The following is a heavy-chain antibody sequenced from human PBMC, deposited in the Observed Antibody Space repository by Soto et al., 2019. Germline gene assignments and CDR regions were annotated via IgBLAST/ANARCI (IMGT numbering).Heavy chain of an antibody. Sequence: ASVKVSCKASGYTFTDYYIHWVRQATGQGLEWMGWINPNSGGTKYAPKFQDGVTMTRDTSITTAYMELSRLRSGDTAVYYCAREPATAKPEGVDFWGQGTLVTVSS. CDR3: AREPATAKPEGVDF. J-gene: IGHJ4*02. CDR1: GYTFTDYY. CDR2: INPNSGGT. V-gene: IGHV1-2*02. D-gene: IGHD1-1*01.